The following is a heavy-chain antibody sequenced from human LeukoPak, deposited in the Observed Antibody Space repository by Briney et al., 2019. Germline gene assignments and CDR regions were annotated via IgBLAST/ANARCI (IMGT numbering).Heavy chain of an antibody. J-gene: IGHJ4*02. CDR3: ARHYYNDNTLLDF. CDR1: GYSFTTYW. Sequence: GESLRISCKGSGYSFTTYWISWVRQMPGEGPEWMGRIHPSDSDTNYSPSFQGHVTFSTDRSISTAYLQWTSLKASDTAIYFCARHYYNDNTLLDFWGQGTLVTVSS. D-gene: IGHD3-22*01. V-gene: IGHV5-10-1*01. CDR2: IHPSDSDT.